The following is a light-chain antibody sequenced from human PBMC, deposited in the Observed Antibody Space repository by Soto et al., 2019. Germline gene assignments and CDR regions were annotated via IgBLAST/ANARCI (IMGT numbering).Light chain of an antibody. J-gene: IGKJ5*01. Sequence: EIVLTQSPGTLSLSPGERATLSCRASQSVSSSYLAWYQQKPGLAPRLLIYDASSRATGIPDRFSGSGSGTDFTLTISRLEPEDFAVYYCQQYGSSPFITFGQGTRLEIK. CDR3: QQYGSSPFIT. V-gene: IGKV3D-20*01. CDR2: DAS. CDR1: QSVSSSY.